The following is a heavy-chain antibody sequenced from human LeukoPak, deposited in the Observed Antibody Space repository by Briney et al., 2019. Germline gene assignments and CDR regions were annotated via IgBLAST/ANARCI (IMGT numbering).Heavy chain of an antibody. CDR2: INSDGSST. CDR1: EFTFSSYW. V-gene: IGHV3-74*01. J-gene: IGHJ3*02. Sequence: GSLRLSCAASEFTFSSYWMHWVRQAPGKGLVCVSRINSDGSSTSYADSVKGRFTISRDNAKNTLYLQMKSLRAEDTAVYYCARGFTIFGVVNDAFDIWGQGTMVTVSS. D-gene: IGHD3-3*01. CDR3: ARGFTIFGVVNDAFDI.